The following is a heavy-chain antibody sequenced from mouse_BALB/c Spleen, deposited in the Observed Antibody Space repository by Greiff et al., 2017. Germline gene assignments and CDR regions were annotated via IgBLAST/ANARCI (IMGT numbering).Heavy chain of an antibody. CDR3: SRDQGGYRCNSYPSFDY. J-gene: IGHJ2*01. CDR1: GYSFTSGYY. D-gene: IGHD2-14*01. V-gene: IGHV3-6*02. CDR2: ISYEGSN. Sequence: EVQLQESGPGLVEPSQSLSLTCSVTGYSFTSGYYWYWIRQSPGNQLEWMGYISYEGSNHYNPSLKNRISITRDTSKNQFFLKLNSVTTEDTATYYCSRDQGGYRCNSYPSFDYWGQGTTLTVSS.